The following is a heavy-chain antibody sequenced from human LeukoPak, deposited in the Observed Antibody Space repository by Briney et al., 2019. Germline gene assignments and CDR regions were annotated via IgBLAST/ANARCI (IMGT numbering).Heavy chain of an antibody. D-gene: IGHD4-17*01. J-gene: IGHJ4*02. CDR2: INPNSGGT. V-gene: IGHV1-2*02. CDR1: GYTLTDYY. Sequence: ASVKVSCKASGYTLTDYYVLWVRQAPGQGPEWMGWINPNSGGTNYAQKFQGRVTMTRDTSISTAYMELSRLRSDDTAVYYCARTGRGYDYGDYASWGQGTLVTVSS. CDR3: ARTGRGYDYGDYAS.